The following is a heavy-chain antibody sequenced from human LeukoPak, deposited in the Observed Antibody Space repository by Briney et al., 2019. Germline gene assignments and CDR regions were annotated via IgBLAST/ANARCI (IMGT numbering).Heavy chain of an antibody. V-gene: IGHV4-34*01. CDR2: INHSGST. Sequence: SETLSLTCAVYGGSFSGYYWSWIRQPPGKGLEWIGEINHSGSTNYNPSLKSRVTISVDTSKNQFSLKLSSVTAADTAVYYCAITTVTKNFDYWGQGTLVTVSS. CDR1: GGSFSGYY. D-gene: IGHD4-17*01. J-gene: IGHJ4*02. CDR3: AITTVTKNFDY.